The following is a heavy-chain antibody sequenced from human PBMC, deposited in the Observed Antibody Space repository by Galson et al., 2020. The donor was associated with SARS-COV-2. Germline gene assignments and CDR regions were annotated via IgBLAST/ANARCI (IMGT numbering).Heavy chain of an antibody. D-gene: IGHD3-3*01. J-gene: IGHJ4*02. CDR2: LSSDGSNS. CDR1: GFPFNIYP. CDR3: ARDWGTVFGVYYFEN. Sequence: GGSLRLSCAASGFPFNIYPMHWVRQAPGRGLEWVARLSSDGSNSDYADSVKGRFTIFRDNPKSTLFLQMNSLRTEDTATYYCARDWGTVFGVYYFENWSQGSLVTVSS. V-gene: IGHV3-30*04.